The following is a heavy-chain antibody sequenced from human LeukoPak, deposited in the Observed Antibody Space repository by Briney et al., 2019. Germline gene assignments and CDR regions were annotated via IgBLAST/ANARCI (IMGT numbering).Heavy chain of an antibody. J-gene: IGHJ4*02. Sequence: GASVKVSCKASGGTFSSYAISWVRQAPGQGLEWMGGIIPIFGTANYAQKFQGRVTITADESTSTAYMELSSLRSDDTAVYYCLVVCSSCGYWGQGTLVTVSS. CDR2: IIPIFGTA. V-gene: IGHV1-69*13. CDR3: LVVCSSCGY. D-gene: IGHD6-6*01. CDR1: GGTFSSYA.